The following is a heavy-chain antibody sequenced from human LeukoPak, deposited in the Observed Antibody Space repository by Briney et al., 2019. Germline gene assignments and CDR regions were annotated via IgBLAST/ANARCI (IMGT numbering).Heavy chain of an antibody. CDR2: IRHDGSKK. CDR1: GFSFSDYG. Sequence: GGSLRLSCAASGFSFSDYGMHWVRQAPGKGLEWVAFIRHDGSKKYYADSVKGRFTISRDNAKNSLYLHLNSLRDEDTAIYYCARDPYNGDYGDFYYYYMDVWGKGTTVTISS. D-gene: IGHD3-16*01. J-gene: IGHJ6*03. V-gene: IGHV3-30*02. CDR3: ARDPYNGDYGDFYYYYMDV.